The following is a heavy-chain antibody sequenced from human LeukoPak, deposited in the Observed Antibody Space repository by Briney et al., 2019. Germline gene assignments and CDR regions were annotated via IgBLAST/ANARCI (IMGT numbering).Heavy chain of an antibody. CDR3: ARAQKGGIGYSSGWFDY. D-gene: IGHD6-19*01. Sequence: SETLSLTCAVYGGSFSGYYWSWIRQPPGKGLEWIGEINHSGSTNYNPSLKSRVTISVDTSKNQFSLKRSFVTAADTAVYYCARAQKGGIGYSSGWFDYWGQGTLVTVSS. CDR1: GGSFSGYY. CDR2: INHSGST. J-gene: IGHJ4*02. V-gene: IGHV4-34*01.